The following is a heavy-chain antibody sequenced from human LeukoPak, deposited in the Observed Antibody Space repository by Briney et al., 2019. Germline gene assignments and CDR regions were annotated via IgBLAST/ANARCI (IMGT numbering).Heavy chain of an antibody. CDR3: ARGVEPLAANTLAY. CDR1: GFTVITND. D-gene: IGHD1-14*01. Sequence: GGSLRLSCAASGFTVITNDMTWVRQAPGKGLEWVSVLYSDGNTKYANSVQGRFTISRDNSKNTLYLEMNSLSPDDTAVYYCARGVEPLAANTLAYWGQGTLVTVSS. V-gene: IGHV3-53*01. CDR2: LYSDGNT. J-gene: IGHJ4*02.